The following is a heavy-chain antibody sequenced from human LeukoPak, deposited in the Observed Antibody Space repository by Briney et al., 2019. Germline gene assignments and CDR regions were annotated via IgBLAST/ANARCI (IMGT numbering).Heavy chain of an antibody. CDR2: IYHSGTT. CDR1: GGSISSYY. D-gene: IGHD2-2*01. Sequence: SETLSLTCTVSGGSISSYYWSWIRQPPGKGLEWIGEIYHSGTTNYNPSLKSRVTISIDTFNNEFSLKLRSVTAADTAVYYCANKVYCSTTSCYHAGYWGQGTLVTVSS. CDR3: ANKVYCSTTSCYHAGY. V-gene: IGHV4-59*12. J-gene: IGHJ4*02.